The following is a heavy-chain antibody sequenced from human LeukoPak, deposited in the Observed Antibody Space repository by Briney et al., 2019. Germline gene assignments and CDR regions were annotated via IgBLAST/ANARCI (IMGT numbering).Heavy chain of an antibody. CDR2: ISWYGGSR. V-gene: IGHV3-9*01. CDR1: GFTFDDYV. CDR3: AKGGGQLWLRFDY. J-gene: IGHJ4*02. D-gene: IGHD5-18*01. Sequence: GRSLRLSCAASGFTFDDYVMHWVRQAPGKGLEWVSGISWYGGSRGYADSVKGRFTISRDNAKTSLSLQMDSLRAEDTALYCCAKGGGQLWLRFDYGGRGTLVTVSS.